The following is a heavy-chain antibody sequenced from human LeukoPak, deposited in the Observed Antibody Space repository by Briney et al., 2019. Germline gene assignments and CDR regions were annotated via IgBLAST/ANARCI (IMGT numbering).Heavy chain of an antibody. CDR1: GGSFSGYY. Sequence: SETLSLTCAVYGGSFSGYYWSWIRQPPGKGLEWIGEINHSGSTNYNPSLKSRLTISVDTSKNQFSLKLSSVTAADRAVYYCARGRQWLVHDAFDIWGQGTMVTVSS. V-gene: IGHV4-34*01. D-gene: IGHD6-19*01. CDR2: INHSGST. J-gene: IGHJ3*02. CDR3: ARGRQWLVHDAFDI.